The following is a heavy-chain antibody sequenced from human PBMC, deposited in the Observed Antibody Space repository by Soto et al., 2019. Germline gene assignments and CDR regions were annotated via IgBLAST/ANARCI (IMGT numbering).Heavy chain of an antibody. CDR3: AHIMIMWGGVIALDAFDI. Sequence: QITLKESGPPLVKPTQTLTLTCTFSGFSLSTSRVGVAWIRQPPGKALEWLAIIYWDDDRRYSPSLKSRLAITKDTSKNQVALTMTSLDPVDTATYYCAHIMIMWGGVIALDAFDIWGQGTMVTVSS. J-gene: IGHJ3*02. V-gene: IGHV2-5*02. CDR2: IYWDDDR. CDR1: GFSLSTSRVG. D-gene: IGHD3-16*02.